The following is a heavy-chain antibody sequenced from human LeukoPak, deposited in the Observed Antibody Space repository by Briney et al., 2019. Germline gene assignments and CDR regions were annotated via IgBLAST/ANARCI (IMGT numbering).Heavy chain of an antibody. CDR1: GYTFTSYG. Sequence: ASVKVSCKASGYTFTSYGISWVRQAPGQGLEWMGWISAYNGNTNYSQKLQGRVTMTTDASTSTAYMELRSLRSDDTAVYYCARGQAGTPSYYFDYWGQGTLVTVSS. J-gene: IGHJ4*02. CDR2: ISAYNGNT. D-gene: IGHD6-19*01. CDR3: ARGQAGTPSYYFDY. V-gene: IGHV1-18*01.